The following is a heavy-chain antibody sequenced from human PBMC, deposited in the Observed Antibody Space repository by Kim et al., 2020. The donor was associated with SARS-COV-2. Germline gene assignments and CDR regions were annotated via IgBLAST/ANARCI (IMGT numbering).Heavy chain of an antibody. J-gene: IGHJ5*02. V-gene: IGHV3-11*01. Sequence: GGSLRLSCAASGFTFSDYYMSWIRQAPGKGLEWVSYISSSGSTIYYADSVKGRFTISRDNAKNSLYLQMNSLRAEDTAVYYCARDLVSGSYAREFDPWGQGTLVTVSS. CDR2: ISSSGSTI. D-gene: IGHD1-26*01. CDR3: ARDLVSGSYAREFDP. CDR1: GFTFSDYY.